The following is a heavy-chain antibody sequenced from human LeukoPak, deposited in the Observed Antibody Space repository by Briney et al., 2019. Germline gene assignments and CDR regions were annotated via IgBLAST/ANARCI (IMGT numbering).Heavy chain of an antibody. V-gene: IGHV3-48*02. CDR3: AREGYYGALDI. J-gene: IGHJ3*02. Sequence: GGSLRLSCAASGFSFRYYGMHWVRQAPGKGLEWISYISSSSNVEVAYADSVKGRFTISRDNAKNSLYLQMNSLRDDDTAVYYCAREGYYGALDIWGQGTMVTVSS. D-gene: IGHD3-10*01. CDR2: ISSSSNVEV. CDR1: GFSFRYYG.